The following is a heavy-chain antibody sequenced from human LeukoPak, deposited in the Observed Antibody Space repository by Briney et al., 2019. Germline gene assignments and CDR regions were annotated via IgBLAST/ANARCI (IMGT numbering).Heavy chain of an antibody. J-gene: IGHJ4*02. CDR1: GYTFTRYG. D-gene: IGHD6-13*01. V-gene: IGHV1-18*01. CDR2: ISAYNGNT. Sequence: ASVKVSCKASGYTFTRYGISWVPQAPGQGLEWMGWISAYNGNTNYAQKLQGRVTLTTDTSTSTAYMELRTLRDDDTAVYYWARVDGIAAASIFDYWGQGTLVSVSS. CDR3: ARVDGIAAASIFDY.